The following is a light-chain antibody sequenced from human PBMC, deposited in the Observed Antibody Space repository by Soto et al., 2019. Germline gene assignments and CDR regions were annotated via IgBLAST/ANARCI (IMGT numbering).Light chain of an antibody. CDR2: KAS. V-gene: IGKV1-5*03. CDR3: QQYNSYWT. Sequence: DIQMTQSPSTLSASVGDRVTITCRASQSISSWLAWYQQKPGKAPKLLIYKASSLESGVPSRFIGSGSGTEFPLTISSLPPDDFATYYCQQYNSYWTFCQGTKVDIK. J-gene: IGKJ1*01. CDR1: QSISSW.